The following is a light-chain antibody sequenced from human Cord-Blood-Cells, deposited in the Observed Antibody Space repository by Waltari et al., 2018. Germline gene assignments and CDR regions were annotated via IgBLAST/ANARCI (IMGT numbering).Light chain of an antibody. CDR1: HWGDKS. CDR2: QDS. J-gene: IGLJ2*01. V-gene: IGLV3-1*01. CDR3: QAWDSSTAV. Sequence: SYELTQPPTVSVAPGQTASIPYSGDHWGDKSAGWYPQKPGQSTVLVIYQDSNRPSGIPERFSGSNPGNTATLTISGTQAMDEADYYCQAWDSSTAVFGGGTKLTVL.